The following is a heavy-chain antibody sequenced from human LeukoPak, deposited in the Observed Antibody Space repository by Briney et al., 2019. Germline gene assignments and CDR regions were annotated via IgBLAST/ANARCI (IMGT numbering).Heavy chain of an antibody. CDR1: GFTFSSYA. J-gene: IGHJ4*02. D-gene: IGHD4-17*01. V-gene: IGHV3-30*04. CDR3: ARAGYGDYRTDY. Sequence: GRSLRLSCAASGFTFSSYAMHWVRQAPGKGLEWVAVISYDGSNKYYADSVKGRFTISRDNSKNTLYLQMNSLRAEDTAVYYCARAGYGDYRTDYWGQGTLVTVS. CDR2: ISYDGSNK.